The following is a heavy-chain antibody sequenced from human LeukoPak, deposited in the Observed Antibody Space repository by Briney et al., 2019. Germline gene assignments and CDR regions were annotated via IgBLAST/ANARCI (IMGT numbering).Heavy chain of an antibody. D-gene: IGHD2-15*01. CDR3: SSIGSGRGWYYYYGMDV. J-gene: IGHJ6*02. CDR1: GGSFSGYY. Sequence: SETLSLTCAVYGGSFSGYYWSWIRQPPGKGLEWIGEINHSGSTNYNPSLKSRVTISVDTSKNQFSLKLSSVTAADTAVYYCSSIGSGRGWYYYYGMDVWGQGTTVTVSS. CDR2: INHSGST. V-gene: IGHV4-34*01.